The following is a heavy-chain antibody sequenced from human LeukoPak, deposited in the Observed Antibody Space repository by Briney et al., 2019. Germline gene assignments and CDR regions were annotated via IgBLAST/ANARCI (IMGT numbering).Heavy chain of an antibody. D-gene: IGHD3-10*01. J-gene: IGHJ4*02. Sequence: SQTLSLTCAVSGGSISSGGYSWSWIRQPPGKGLEWIGYIYHSGSTYYNPSLKSRVTISVDRSKNQFSLKLSSVTAADTAVYYCARTRFGELLSLDYWGQGTLVTASS. CDR3: ARTRFGELLSLDY. CDR1: GGSISSGGYS. V-gene: IGHV4-30-2*01. CDR2: IYHSGST.